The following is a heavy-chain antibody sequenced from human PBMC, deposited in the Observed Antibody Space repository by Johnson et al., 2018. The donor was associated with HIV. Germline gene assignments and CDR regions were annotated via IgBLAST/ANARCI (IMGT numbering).Heavy chain of an antibody. D-gene: IGHD1-26*01. CDR3: AKVGAKVPDAFDI. Sequence: VQLVESGGGLVQPGGSLRLSCGASGLTFSSCWMSWVRQAPGKGLEWVANIKQDGSEKYYVDSVKGRFTISRDNAKKSLYLQMNSLRAEDTAVYYCAKVGAKVPDAFDIWGQGTMVTVSS. V-gene: IGHV3-7*05. CDR2: IKQDGSEK. CDR1: GLTFSSCW. J-gene: IGHJ3*02.